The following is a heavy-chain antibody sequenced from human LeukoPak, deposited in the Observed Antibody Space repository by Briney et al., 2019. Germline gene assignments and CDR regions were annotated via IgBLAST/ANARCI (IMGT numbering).Heavy chain of an antibody. D-gene: IGHD5-24*01. Sequence: PGGSLRLSCAASGFTFTGYALNWVRQAPGKGLEWVSSIGSTSTYMYYADSMKGRFTISRDPAKNSLYLQMNSLRPEDTAVYYCARGYLSRDGYNFSFFDYWGQGTLVTVSS. CDR1: GFTFTGYA. V-gene: IGHV3-21*01. CDR2: IGSTSTYM. CDR3: ARGYLSRDGYNFSFFDY. J-gene: IGHJ4*02.